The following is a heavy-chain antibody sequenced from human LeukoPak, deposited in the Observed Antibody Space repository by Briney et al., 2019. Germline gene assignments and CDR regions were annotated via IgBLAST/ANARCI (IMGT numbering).Heavy chain of an antibody. Sequence: ASVKVSCKASGGTFSSYAISWVRQAPGQGLEWMGGIIPIFGTANYAQKFQGRVTITADKSTSTAYMELSSLRSEDTAVYYCARVSIAAADTRYYYYYYMDVWGKGTTVTVSS. CDR2: IIPIFGTA. V-gene: IGHV1-69*06. D-gene: IGHD6-13*01. CDR3: ARVSIAAADTRYYYYYYMDV. CDR1: GGTFSSYA. J-gene: IGHJ6*03.